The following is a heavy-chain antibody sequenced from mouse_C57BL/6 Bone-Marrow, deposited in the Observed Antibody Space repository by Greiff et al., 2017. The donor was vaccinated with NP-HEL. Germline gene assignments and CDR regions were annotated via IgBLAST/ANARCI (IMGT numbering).Heavy chain of an antibody. Sequence: QVQLQQSGPELVTPGASVKLSCTASGYTFTSYDINWVQQRPGQGLEWIGWIYPRDGSTKYNEKFKGKATLTVDTSSSTAYMELHSLTSEDSAVYCCARGDGNSYYAMDYWGQGTSVTVSS. CDR1: GYTFTSYD. CDR3: ARGDGNSYYAMDY. D-gene: IGHD2-1*01. CDR2: IYPRDGST. V-gene: IGHV1-85*01. J-gene: IGHJ4*01.